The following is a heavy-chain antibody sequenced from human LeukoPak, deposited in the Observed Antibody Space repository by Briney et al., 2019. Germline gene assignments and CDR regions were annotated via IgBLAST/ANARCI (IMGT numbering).Heavy chain of an antibody. CDR1: GFTFSSYA. CDR3: ARGWYYDFWSGYKGYYYYYGMDV. CDR2: ISYDGSNK. V-gene: IGHV3-30*04. J-gene: IGHJ6*02. D-gene: IGHD3-3*01. Sequence: GGSLRLSCAASGFTFSSYAMHWVRQAPGKGLEWLAVISYDGSNKYYADSVKGRFTISRDNSKNTLYLQMNSLRAEDTAVYYCARGWYYDFWSGYKGYYYYYGMDVWGQGTTVTVSS.